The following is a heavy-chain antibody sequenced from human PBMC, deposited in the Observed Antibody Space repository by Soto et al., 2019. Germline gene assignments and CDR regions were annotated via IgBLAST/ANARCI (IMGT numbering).Heavy chain of an antibody. J-gene: IGHJ4*02. V-gene: IGHV1-24*01. CDR3: AIEVRRSNHFDH. Sequence: ASVKVSCKASGGTFSSYAISWVRQAPGQGLEWMGGFDLENGETIYAQRFQGRVTMTEESSADTPYMELSSLRSEDTAVYYCAIEVRRSNHFDHWGQGTMVTVSS. D-gene: IGHD3-10*01. CDR2: FDLENGET. CDR1: GGTFSSYA.